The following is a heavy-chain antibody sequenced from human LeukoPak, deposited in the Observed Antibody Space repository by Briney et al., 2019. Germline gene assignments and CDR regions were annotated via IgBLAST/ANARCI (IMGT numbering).Heavy chain of an antibody. D-gene: IGHD3-10*01. V-gene: IGHV3-7*01. J-gene: IGHJ4*02. CDR1: GFNFSSYW. CDR2: IKKDGSEK. CDR3: ATLWATFDY. Sequence: GGSLRLSCAASGFNFSSYWMSWVRQAPGKGLEWVANIKKDGSEKNYVDSVKGRFTISRDNAKELLYLQMNSLRAEDSAVYYCATLWATFDYWGQGALVTVAS.